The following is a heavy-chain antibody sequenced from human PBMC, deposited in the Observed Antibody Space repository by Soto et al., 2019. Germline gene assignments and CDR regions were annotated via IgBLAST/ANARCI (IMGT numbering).Heavy chain of an antibody. Sequence: EVQLLDSGGGLVQPGGSLRLSCAASGFTFSSSAMSWVRQAPGKGLEWVSAVSGSGGTTYYADSVRGRFTISRDNSKHTLYLQMNRLRAEDTAIYFCAICTVDTIVTSGWCHYLDPWGQGTLVTVSS. V-gene: IGHV3-23*01. D-gene: IGHD6-19*01. J-gene: IGHJ5*02. CDR2: VSGSGGTT. CDR3: AICTVDTIVTSGWCHYLDP. CDR1: GFTFSSSA.